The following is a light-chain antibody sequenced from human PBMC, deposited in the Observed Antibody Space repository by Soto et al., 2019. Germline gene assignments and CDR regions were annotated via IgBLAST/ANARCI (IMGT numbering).Light chain of an antibody. Sequence: AIRMTQTPSSFSVSTGDRVTITCRATQGISSSLAWYQQKPGKAPMLRIYAASTLQSGVPSRFSVSGSGTEFILTISSLQPEDFGTYYCLQHNTYPLSFGGGTKV. V-gene: IGKV1-8*01. J-gene: IGKJ4*01. CDR3: LQHNTYPLS. CDR1: QGISSS. CDR2: AAS.